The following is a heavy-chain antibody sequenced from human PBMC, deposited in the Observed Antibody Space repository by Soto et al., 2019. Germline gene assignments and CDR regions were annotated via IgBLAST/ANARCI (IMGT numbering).Heavy chain of an antibody. CDR1: GYTFYSHS. V-gene: IGHV1-18*01. Sequence: GASVKVSFKASGYTFYSHSISWVRQAPGQGLEWMGRINADYGNTQYAQKFRGRVTMTTDTSTTTVYMELTNRRSDDTAVYYCARCIQGDYYYGMDVWG. J-gene: IGHJ6*02. CDR3: ARCIQGDYYYGMDV. CDR2: INADYGNT. D-gene: IGHD5-18*01.